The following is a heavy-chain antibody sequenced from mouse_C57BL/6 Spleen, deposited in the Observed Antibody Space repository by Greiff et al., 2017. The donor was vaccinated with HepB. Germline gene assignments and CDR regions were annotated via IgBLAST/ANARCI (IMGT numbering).Heavy chain of an antibody. CDR1: GYSITSGYY. J-gene: IGHJ3*01. D-gene: IGHD1-1*01. CDR3: ARGGDYYGSREEFAY. V-gene: IGHV3-6*01. Sequence: EVKLQESGPGLVKPSQSLSLPCSVPGYSITSGYYWNWIRQFPGNKLEWMGYISYDGSNNYNPSLKNRISITRDTSKNQFVLKLNSVTTEDTATYYCARGGDYYGSREEFAYWGQGTLVTVSA. CDR2: ISYDGSN.